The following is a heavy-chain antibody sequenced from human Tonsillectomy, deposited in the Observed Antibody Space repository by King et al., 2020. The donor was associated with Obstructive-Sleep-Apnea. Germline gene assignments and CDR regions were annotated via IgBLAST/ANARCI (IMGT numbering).Heavy chain of an antibody. J-gene: IGHJ4*02. Sequence: QLQESGPGLVKPSETLSLICTVSGGSISSSSHYWGWIRQPPGKGLEWIGSIYYSGSTYYNPSLKSRVTISVDTSKNLFSLKLRSVTAADTAVYYCAREQTYYYGSGKEFDYWGQGTLVTVSS. CDR3: AREQTYYYGSGKEFDY. CDR1: GGSISSSSHY. V-gene: IGHV4-39*07. D-gene: IGHD3-10*01. CDR2: IYYSGST.